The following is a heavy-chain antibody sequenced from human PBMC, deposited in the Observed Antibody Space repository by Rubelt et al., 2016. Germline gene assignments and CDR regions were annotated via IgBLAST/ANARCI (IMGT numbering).Heavy chain of an antibody. J-gene: IGHJ5*02. CDR2: INHRRST. D-gene: IGHD6-13*01. Sequence: QVQLQQWGAGLLNPSETLSLTCAVYGGSFSGYYWSWIRQPPGTGLAWIGEINHRRSTNYNPSHKSRVTISVDTSKNESSLKLGSVTAADAAVYYCAGGLARAAAAPRRLWFDPWGQGTLVTVSS. CDR1: GGSFSGYY. CDR3: AGGLARAAAAPRRLWFDP. V-gene: IGHV4-34*01.